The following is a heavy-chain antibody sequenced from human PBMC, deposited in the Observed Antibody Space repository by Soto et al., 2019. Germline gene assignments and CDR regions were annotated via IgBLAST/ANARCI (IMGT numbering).Heavy chain of an antibody. V-gene: IGHV4-4*02. CDR2: IYHSGST. J-gene: IGHJ6*03. Sequence: SETLSLTCAVSSGSISSSNWWSWVRQPPGKGLEWIGEIYHSGSTNYNPSLKSRVTISVDKSKNQFSLKLSSVTAADTAVYYCASLRYCSSTSCQAYDYYYYMDVWGKGTTVTVSS. CDR1: SGSISSSNW. D-gene: IGHD2-2*01. CDR3: ASLRYCSSTSCQAYDYYYYMDV.